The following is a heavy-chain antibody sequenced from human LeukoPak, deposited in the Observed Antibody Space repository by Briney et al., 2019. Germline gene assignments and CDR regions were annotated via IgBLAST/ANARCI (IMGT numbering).Heavy chain of an antibody. CDR1: GYTFTSYY. J-gene: IGHJ3*02. CDR2: INPSGGNT. D-gene: IGHD2-21*02. Sequence: ASVKVSCKASGYTFTSYYMHWVRQAPGQGLEWMGVINPSGGNTNYAQKFQGRVTMTRDTSTSTVYMELSSLISEDTAVYYCARDRDWGRLDAFDIWGQGAMVTVSS. V-gene: IGHV1-46*01. CDR3: ARDRDWGRLDAFDI.